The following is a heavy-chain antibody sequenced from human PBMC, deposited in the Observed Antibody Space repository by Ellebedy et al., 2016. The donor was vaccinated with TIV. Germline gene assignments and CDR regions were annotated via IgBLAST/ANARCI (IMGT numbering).Heavy chain of an antibody. CDR3: VRDNTGSSPSYFYGADV. CDR1: GFTFDVDA. D-gene: IGHD7-27*01. V-gene: IGHV3-9*01. CDR2: LSWDSGII. J-gene: IGHJ6*02. Sequence: GGSLRLSXVASGFTFDVDAMHWVRQAPGKGLEWVSGLSWDSGIIGYADSVKGRFTISRDYAKNTVFLQMSSLGVEDTAVYYCVRDNTGSSPSYFYGADVWGQGTTVTVSS.